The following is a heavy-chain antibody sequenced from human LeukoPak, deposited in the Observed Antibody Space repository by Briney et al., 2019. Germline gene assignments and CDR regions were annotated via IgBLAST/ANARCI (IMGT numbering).Heavy chain of an antibody. J-gene: IGHJ4*02. Sequence: GGSLRLSCAASGFTVSSNYMSWVRQAPGKGLEWVSVIYSGGSTYYADSVKGRFTISRDNSKNTLYLQMNSLRTEDTAVYYCARVIVAAAGEFDYWGQGTLVTVSS. V-gene: IGHV3-66*02. CDR3: ARVIVAAAGEFDY. D-gene: IGHD6-13*01. CDR2: IYSGGST. CDR1: GFTVSSNY.